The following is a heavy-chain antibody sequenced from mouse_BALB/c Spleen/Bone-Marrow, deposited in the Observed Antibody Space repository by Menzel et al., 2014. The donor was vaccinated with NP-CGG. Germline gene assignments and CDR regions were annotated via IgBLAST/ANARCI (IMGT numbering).Heavy chain of an antibody. J-gene: IGHJ3*01. V-gene: IGHV4-1*02. CDR3: GRLGYYVGFAY. CDR2: INPDSSTI. Sequence: EVKLVESGGGLVQPGGSLKLSCAASGFDFSGFWMGWVRQAPGKGLEWIGEINPDSSTINYTPSLKDRFIISRDNAKNTLYLQMSKVRSEDTALYYCGRLGYYVGFAYWGQGTLVTVSA. D-gene: IGHD2-3*01. CDR1: GFDFSGFW.